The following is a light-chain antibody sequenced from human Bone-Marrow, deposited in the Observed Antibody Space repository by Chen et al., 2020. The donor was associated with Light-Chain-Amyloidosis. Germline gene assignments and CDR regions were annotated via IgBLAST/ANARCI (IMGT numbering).Light chain of an antibody. J-gene: IGKJ4*01. Sequence: EIVLTQSLGTLSLSPWEGANLSCRASQTISSNYLTWYQQKFGQAPRLLIYGSSSRASGIPDRFTGSGSGTDFTLTINRLEPEDFAMYYCQQYGTSPLTFGGGTKVEIK. CDR3: QQYGTSPLT. V-gene: IGKV3-20*01. CDR1: QTISSNY. CDR2: GSS.